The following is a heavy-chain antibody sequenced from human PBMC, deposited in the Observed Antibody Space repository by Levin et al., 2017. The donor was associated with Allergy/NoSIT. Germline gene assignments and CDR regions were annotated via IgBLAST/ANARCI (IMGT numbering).Heavy chain of an antibody. CDR2: ISWNSGSI. CDR3: ARSRGMATSFDY. D-gene: IGHD5-12*01. J-gene: IGHJ4*02. CDR1: GFTFDDYA. V-gene: IGHV3-9*01. Sequence: SLKISCAASGFTFDDYAMHWVRQAPGKGLEWVSGISWNSGSIGYADSVKGRFTISRDNAKNSLYLQMNSLRAEDTALYYCARSRGMATSFDYWGQGTLVTVSS.